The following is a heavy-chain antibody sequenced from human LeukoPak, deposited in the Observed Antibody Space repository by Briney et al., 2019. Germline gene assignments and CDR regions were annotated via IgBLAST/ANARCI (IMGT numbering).Heavy chain of an antibody. CDR3: TASLGY. Sequence: GGSLRLSCAASGFTFSGAWMTWVRQAPGKGLEWVGRIKSKTDGGATDYAAIVKGRFTISRDDSKDTMYLQMNSLKTEGTAVYYCTASLGYWGQGTLVTVSS. D-gene: IGHD7-27*01. J-gene: IGHJ4*02. V-gene: IGHV3-15*01. CDR2: IKSKTDGGAT. CDR1: GFTFSGAW.